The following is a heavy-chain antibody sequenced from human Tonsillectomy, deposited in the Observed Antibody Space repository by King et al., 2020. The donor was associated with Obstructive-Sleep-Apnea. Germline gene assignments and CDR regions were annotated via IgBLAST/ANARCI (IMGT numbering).Heavy chain of an antibody. CDR2: IYYSGST. V-gene: IGHV4-59*08. CDR3: ARFSGWYPIDY. D-gene: IGHD6-19*01. J-gene: IGHJ4*02. Sequence: VQLQESGPGLVKPSETLSLTCTVSGGSISSYCWSWIRQPPGTGLEWIGYIYYSGSTHYNPSLKSRVTISVDTSKNQFSLKLSSVTAADTAVYYFARFSGWYPIDYWGQGTLVTVSS. CDR1: GGSISSYC.